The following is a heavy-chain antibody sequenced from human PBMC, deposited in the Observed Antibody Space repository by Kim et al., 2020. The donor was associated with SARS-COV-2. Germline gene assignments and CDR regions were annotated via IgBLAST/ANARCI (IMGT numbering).Heavy chain of an antibody. V-gene: IGHV1-69*04. CDR3: ARDSYCSVGSCYSSSHNYYYYGMDV. Sequence: SVKVSCKASGGTFSIYAISWVRQAPGQGLEWLGRIIPILGITNYAQNFQGRVTITADKSTGTAYMELSSLRSEDTAVYYCARDSYCSVGSCYSSSHNYYYYGMDVWGQGTTVTVSS. CDR2: IIPILGIT. CDR1: GGTFSIYA. J-gene: IGHJ6*02. D-gene: IGHD2-15*01.